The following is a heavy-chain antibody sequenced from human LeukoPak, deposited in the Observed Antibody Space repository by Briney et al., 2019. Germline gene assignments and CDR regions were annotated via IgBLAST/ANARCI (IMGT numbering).Heavy chain of an antibody. CDR3: ARGGDGVVAATPLGY. CDR2: ISPSGGST. V-gene: IGHV1-46*01. D-gene: IGHD2-15*01. Sequence: ASVKVSCKASGYTFTGYFVHWVRQAPGQGPEWMGVISPSGGSTTYAQKLQGRVTMTTDTSTSTAYMELRSLRSDDTAVYYCARGGDGVVAATPLGYWGQGTLVTVSS. CDR1: GYTFTGYF. J-gene: IGHJ4*02.